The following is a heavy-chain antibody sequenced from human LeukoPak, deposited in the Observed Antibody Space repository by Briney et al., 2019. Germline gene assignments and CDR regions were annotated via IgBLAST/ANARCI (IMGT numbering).Heavy chain of an antibody. CDR2: ISYDGSNK. V-gene: IGHV3-30*04. CDR3: ATEGYSYGRAFDY. D-gene: IGHD5-18*01. Sequence: PGGSLRLSCAASGFTFSSYAMHWVRQAPGKGLEWVAVISYDGSNKYYADSVKGRFTISRDNSKNTLYLQMNSLRAEDTAVYYCATEGYSYGRAFDYWGQGTLVTVSS. CDR1: GFTFSSYA. J-gene: IGHJ4*02.